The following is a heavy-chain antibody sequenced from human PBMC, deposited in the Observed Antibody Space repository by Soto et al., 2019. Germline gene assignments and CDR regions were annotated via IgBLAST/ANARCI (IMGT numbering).Heavy chain of an antibody. CDR3: AKDARRSGSYSLYYYNGMDV. J-gene: IGHJ6*02. CDR2: LSGSGGST. D-gene: IGHD1-26*01. V-gene: IGHV3-23*01. Sequence: GGSLRLSCAASGFTFTSYAMSWVRQAPGKGLEWVSALSGSGGSTYCADSVKGRFTISRDNSKNTLYLQMNSLRVEDTAVYYCAKDARRSGSYSLYYYNGMDVWGQGTTVTVSS. CDR1: GFTFTSYA.